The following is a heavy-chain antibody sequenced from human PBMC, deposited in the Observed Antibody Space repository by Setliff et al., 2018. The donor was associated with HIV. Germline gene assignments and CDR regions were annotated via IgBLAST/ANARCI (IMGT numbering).Heavy chain of an antibody. CDR3: TRGKTTVTTYYYNGMDV. CDR2: IRSKAYGGAT. Sequence: GGSLRLSCTASGFTFGDYAMSWVRQAPGKGLEWVGFIRSKAYGGATKYAASVKGRFTISRDDSKSIVYLQMNSLKTEDTAIYYCTRGKTTVTTYYYNGMDVWGQGTTVTVSS. CDR1: GFTFGDYA. J-gene: IGHJ6*02. D-gene: IGHD4-17*01. V-gene: IGHV3-49*04.